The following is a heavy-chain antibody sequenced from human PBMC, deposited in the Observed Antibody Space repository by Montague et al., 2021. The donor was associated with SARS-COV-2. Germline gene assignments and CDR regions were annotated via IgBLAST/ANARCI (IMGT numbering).Heavy chain of an antibody. CDR2: INHSGST. J-gene: IGHJ6*03. CDR3: ARGVRQLGVRYYYYYIDV. V-gene: IGHV4-34*01. CDR1: GGSFSGYY. D-gene: IGHD6-6*01. Sequence: SETLSLTCAVYGGSFSGYYWSWIRQPPGKGLEWIGEINHSGSTNYKPSLKSRVTISMDTSKNQFSLKLSSVTAADTAVYYCARGVRQLGVRYYYYYIDVWDKGTTVTVSS.